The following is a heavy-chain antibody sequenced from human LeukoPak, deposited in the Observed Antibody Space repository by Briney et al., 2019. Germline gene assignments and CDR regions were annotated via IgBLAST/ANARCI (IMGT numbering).Heavy chain of an antibody. CDR3: ASGWELLEDNYYMDV. CDR1: GFTFSSYG. V-gene: IGHV3-30*02. Sequence: GGSLRLSCAASGFTFSSYGMHWVRQAPGKGLEWVAFIRYDGSNKYYADSVKGRFTISRDNSKKTLYLQMKSLRAEDTAVYYCASGWELLEDNYYMDVWGKGTTVTVSS. J-gene: IGHJ6*03. CDR2: IRYDGSNK. D-gene: IGHD1-26*01.